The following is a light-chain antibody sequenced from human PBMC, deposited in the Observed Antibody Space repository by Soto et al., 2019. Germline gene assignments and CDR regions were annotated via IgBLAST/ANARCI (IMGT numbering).Light chain of an antibody. J-gene: IGKJ1*01. V-gene: IGKV3-11*01. CDR2: DAS. CDR1: QSVSSN. CDR3: QQRSNWPPT. Sequence: EIVLTQSPATLSLSPGERATPSCRASQSVSSNLAWYQQKPGQAPRLLIYDASNRATGIPARFSGSGSGTDFTLTISSLEPEDFAVYYCQQRSNWPPTFGQGTKVDIK.